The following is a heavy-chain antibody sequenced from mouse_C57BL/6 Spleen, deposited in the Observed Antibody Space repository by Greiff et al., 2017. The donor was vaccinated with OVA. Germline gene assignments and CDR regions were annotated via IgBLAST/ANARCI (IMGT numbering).Heavy chain of an antibody. D-gene: IGHD6-1*01. J-gene: IGHJ4*01. CDR1: GYSITSGYY. V-gene: IGHV3-6*01. Sequence: EVQLQESGPGLVKPSQSLSLTCSVTGYSITSGYYWNWIRQFPGNKLEWMGYISYDGSNNYNPSLKNRISITRETSKNQFFLKLNSVTTEDTATYYCARGSYDGMDYWGQGTSVTVSS. CDR3: ARGSYDGMDY. CDR2: ISYDGSN.